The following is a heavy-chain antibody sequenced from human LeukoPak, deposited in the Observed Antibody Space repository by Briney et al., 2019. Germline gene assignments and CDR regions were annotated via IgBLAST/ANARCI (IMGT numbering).Heavy chain of an antibody. D-gene: IGHD2-21*02. CDR1: GYTFTSYG. CDR3: ARGGTICSGSDCFLNWLDP. CDR2: ISAYNGNT. V-gene: IGHV1-18*01. Sequence: ASVKVSCKASGYTFTSYGISWVRQAPGQGLEWMGWISAYNGNTNYAQKLQGRVTMTTDTSTSTAYMDLTWLTSDDTAVYYCARGGTICSGSDCFLNWLDPWGQGTLVTVSS. J-gene: IGHJ5*02.